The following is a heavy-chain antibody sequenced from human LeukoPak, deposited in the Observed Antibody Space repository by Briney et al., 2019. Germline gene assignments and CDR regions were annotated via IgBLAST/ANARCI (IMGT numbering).Heavy chain of an antibody. CDR2: ISAYNGNT. V-gene: IGHV1-18*01. Sequence: ASVKVSCKASGYTFTSYGVSWVRQAPGQGLEWMGWISAYNGNTNYAQKLQGRVTMTTDTSTSTAYMELRSLRSDDTAVYYCARDHLWFGDGYFDYWGQGTLVTVSS. CDR3: ARDHLWFGDGYFDY. CDR1: GYTFTSYG. D-gene: IGHD3-10*01. J-gene: IGHJ4*02.